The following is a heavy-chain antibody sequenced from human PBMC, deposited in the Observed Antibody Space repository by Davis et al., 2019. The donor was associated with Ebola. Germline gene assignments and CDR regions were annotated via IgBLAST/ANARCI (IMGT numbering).Heavy chain of an antibody. CDR1: GGSINFYY. D-gene: IGHD5-12*01. CDR3: ASGGGWLPDN. J-gene: IGHJ4*02. CDR2: IFYSGNA. Sequence: PSETLSLTCTVSGGSINFYYWSWIRQPPGKGLEWIGNIFYSGNANYNPSLKSRVTISMHTSENQFSLKVNSVTAADTAVYYCASGGGWLPDNWGQGTLVTVSS. V-gene: IGHV4-59*01.